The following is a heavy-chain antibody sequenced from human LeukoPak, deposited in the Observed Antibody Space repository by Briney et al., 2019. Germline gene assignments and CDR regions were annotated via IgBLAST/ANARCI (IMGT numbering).Heavy chain of an antibody. Sequence: SVKVSCKASGGTFSSYAISWVRQAPGQGLEWMGGIIPIFGTANYAQKFQGRVTITADESTSTAYMELSSLRSEDTAVYYCARGYDYGSGSPMGYWGQGTLVTVSS. D-gene: IGHD3-10*01. CDR2: IIPIFGTA. V-gene: IGHV1-69*13. CDR3: ARGYDYGSGSPMGY. J-gene: IGHJ4*02. CDR1: GGTFSSYA.